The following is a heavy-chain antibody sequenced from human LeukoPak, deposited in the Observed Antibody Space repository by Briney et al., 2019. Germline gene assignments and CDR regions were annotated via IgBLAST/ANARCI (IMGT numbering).Heavy chain of an antibody. Sequence: TSETLSLTCAVYGGSFSGYYWSWIRQPPGKGLEWIGEINHSGSTNYNPSLKSRVTISVDTSKNQFSLKLSSVTAADTAVYYCARAGGTGVINMYYFDYWGQGTLVTVSS. CDR2: INHSGST. CDR3: ARAGGTGVINMYYFDY. D-gene: IGHD3-22*01. J-gene: IGHJ4*02. V-gene: IGHV4-34*01. CDR1: GGSFSGYY.